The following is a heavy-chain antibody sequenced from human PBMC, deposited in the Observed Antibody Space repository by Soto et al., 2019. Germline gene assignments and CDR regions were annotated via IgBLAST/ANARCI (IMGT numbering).Heavy chain of an antibody. V-gene: IGHV1-3*01. J-gene: IGHJ3*02. D-gene: IGHD1-26*01. Sequence: AAVKVSCKASGYTLTSYAMHWVRQAPGQRLEWMGWINAGNGNTKYSQKFQGRVTITRDTSASTAYMELSSLRSEDTAVYYCARALVGVTARAFDIWGQGTMVTVSS. CDR2: INAGNGNT. CDR1: GYTLTSYA. CDR3: ARALVGVTARAFDI.